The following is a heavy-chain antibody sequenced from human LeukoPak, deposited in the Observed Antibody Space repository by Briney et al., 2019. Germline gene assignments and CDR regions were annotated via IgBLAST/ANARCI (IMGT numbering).Heavy chain of an antibody. CDR1: GFTFSSYW. Sequence: GGSLRLSCAASGFTFSSYWMSWVRQAPGKGLEWVANIKQDGSEKYYVDSVKGRFTISRDNAKNSLYLQMNSLRAEDTAVYYCARGGTTAENYFDYWGQGTLVTVSS. V-gene: IGHV3-7*01. CDR2: IKQDGSEK. D-gene: IGHD1-1*01. J-gene: IGHJ4*02. CDR3: ARGGTTAENYFDY.